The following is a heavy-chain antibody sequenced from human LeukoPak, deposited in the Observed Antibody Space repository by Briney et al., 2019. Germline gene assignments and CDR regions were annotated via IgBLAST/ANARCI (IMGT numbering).Heavy chain of an antibody. V-gene: IGHV4-39*01. CDR2: IDYSGST. J-gene: IGHJ4*02. Sequence: SETLSLTCTVSGGSISSSSYYWGWIRQPPGKGLEWIVNIDYSGSTYYNPSLKSRVTISVYTSNNQFSLKLSSVTAADTAMYYCARHAQGCLRLGYYFDYWGQGTLVTVSS. D-gene: IGHD5-12*01. CDR3: ARHAQGCLRLGYYFDY. CDR1: GGSISSSSYY.